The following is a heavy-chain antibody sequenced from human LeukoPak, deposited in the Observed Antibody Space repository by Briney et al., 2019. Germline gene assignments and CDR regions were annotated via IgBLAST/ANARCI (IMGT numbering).Heavy chain of an antibody. J-gene: IGHJ4*02. Sequence: GRSLRLSCAASGFKFDDYGMHWVRQAPGKGLGWVSHISWNSGSIDYADSVKGRFTISRDNVKNFLYLQMDSLREEDTALYYCAKKGDRFGEFFEHWGQGMFVTVSS. CDR1: GFKFDDYG. V-gene: IGHV3-9*01. D-gene: IGHD3-10*01. CDR2: ISWNSGSI. CDR3: AKKGDRFGEFFEH.